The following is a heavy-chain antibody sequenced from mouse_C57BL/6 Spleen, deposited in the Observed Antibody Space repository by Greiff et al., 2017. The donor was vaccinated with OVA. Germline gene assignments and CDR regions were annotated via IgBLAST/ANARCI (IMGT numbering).Heavy chain of an antibody. J-gene: IGHJ2*01. CDR2: IDPSDSET. D-gene: IGHD3-2*02. Sequence: VQLQQSGAELVRPGSSVKLSCKASGYTFTSYWMHWVKQRPIQGLEWIGNIDPSDSETHYNQKFKDKATLTVDKSSSTAYMQLSSLTSEDSAVYYCAREGAAQPYFDYWGQGTTLTVSS. CDR1: GYTFTSYW. CDR3: AREGAAQPYFDY. V-gene: IGHV1-52*01.